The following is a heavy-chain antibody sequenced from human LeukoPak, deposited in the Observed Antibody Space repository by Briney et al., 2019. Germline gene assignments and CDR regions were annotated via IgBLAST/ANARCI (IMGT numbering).Heavy chain of an antibody. D-gene: IGHD4-11*01. CDR1: GYSIRSGDY. V-gene: IGHV4-38-2*01. Sequence: PSETLSLTCAVSGYSIRSGDYWGWIRQSPGKGLEWIGSIYHSGSTHYNPSLKSRVTISADTSKNQFSLMLSSVTAADTAVYYCARNRSLTTTPGFDHWGQGTLVTVSS. J-gene: IGHJ4*02. CDR2: IYHSGST. CDR3: ARNRSLTTTPGFDH.